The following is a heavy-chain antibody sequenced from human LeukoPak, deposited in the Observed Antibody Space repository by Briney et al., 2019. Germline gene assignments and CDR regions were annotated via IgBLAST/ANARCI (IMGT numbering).Heavy chain of an antibody. CDR3: AINGFSSGWYEPYYFDN. Sequence: GGSLRLSCAASGFTLSNAWMNWVRQAPGKGLEWVSYISSSGNAIYYADSVKGRFTISRDNAKNSLYLQMNSLRAEDTAVYYCAINGFSSGWYEPYYFDNWGQGTLVTVSS. D-gene: IGHD6-19*01. J-gene: IGHJ4*02. CDR2: ISSSGNAI. CDR1: GFTLSNAW. V-gene: IGHV3-48*04.